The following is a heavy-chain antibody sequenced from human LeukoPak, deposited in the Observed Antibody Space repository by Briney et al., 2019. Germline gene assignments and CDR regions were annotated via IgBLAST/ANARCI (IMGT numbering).Heavy chain of an antibody. J-gene: IGHJ4*02. CDR2: IIPIFGTA. CDR3: AKDQDIAAADYYFDY. Sequence: SVKVSCKASGGTFSSYAISWVRQAPGQGLEWMGGIIPIFGTANYAQKFQGRVTITADESTSTAYMELSSLRAEDTAVYYCAKDQDIAAADYYFDYWGQGTLVTVSS. D-gene: IGHD6-13*01. V-gene: IGHV1-69*13. CDR1: GGTFSSYA.